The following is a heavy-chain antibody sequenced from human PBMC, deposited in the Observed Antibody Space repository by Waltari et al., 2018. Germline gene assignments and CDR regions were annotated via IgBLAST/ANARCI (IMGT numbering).Heavy chain of an antibody. V-gene: IGHV3-30*18. J-gene: IGHJ4*02. CDR2: ISYDGSNK. Sequence: QVQLVESGGGVVQPGRSLRLSCAASGFTFSSYGMHWVRPAPGKGLEWVAVISYDGSNKYYADSVKGRFTISRDNSKNTLYLQMNSLRAEDTAVYYCAKVGMGDIAALLLWGQGTLVTVSS. D-gene: IGHD6-6*01. CDR3: AKVGMGDIAALLL. CDR1: GFTFSSYG.